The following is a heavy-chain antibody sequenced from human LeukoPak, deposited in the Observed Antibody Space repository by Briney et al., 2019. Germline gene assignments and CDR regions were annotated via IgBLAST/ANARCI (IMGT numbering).Heavy chain of an antibody. V-gene: IGHV4-30-2*01. D-gene: IGHD3-22*01. CDR3: ARASYQNYYDSSGYYDDAFDI. CDR1: GGSISCGGYY. J-gene: IGHJ3*02. CDR2: IYHSGST. Sequence: SQTLSLTCTVSGGSISCGGYYWSRIRQPPGKGLEWIGYIYHSGSTYYNPSLKSRVTISVDRSKNQFSLKLSSVTAADTAVYYCARASYQNYYDSSGYYDDAFDIWGQGTMVTVSS.